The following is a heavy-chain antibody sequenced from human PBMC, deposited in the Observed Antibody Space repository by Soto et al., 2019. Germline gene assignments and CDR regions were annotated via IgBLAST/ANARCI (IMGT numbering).Heavy chain of an antibody. J-gene: IGHJ5*02. V-gene: IGHV4-39*01. CDR1: GGSISSSSYY. CDR2: IYYSGST. CDR3: ARHLRLGSNWFDP. Sequence: SETLSLTCTVSGGSISSSSYYWGWIRQPPGKGLEWIGSIYYSGSTYYNPSLKSRVTISVDTSKNQFSLKLSSVTAADTAVYYCARHLRLGSNWFDPWGQGTLVTVSS.